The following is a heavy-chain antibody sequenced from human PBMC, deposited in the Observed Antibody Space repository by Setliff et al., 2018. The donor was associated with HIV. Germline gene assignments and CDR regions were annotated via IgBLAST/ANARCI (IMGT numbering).Heavy chain of an antibody. J-gene: IGHJ3*02. Sequence: PSETLSLTCTVSRGSISSFHWSWIRRPPGMGLEWIGYISNVGHTNCIPSLKSRVTIPMDTSKDQFSLRLTSVTAADTAVYYCVRHAGARIGISDAFDIWGQGSMVTVSS. D-gene: IGHD1-20*01. CDR2: ISNVGHT. CDR3: VRHAGARIGISDAFDI. CDR1: RGSISSFH. V-gene: IGHV4-59*08.